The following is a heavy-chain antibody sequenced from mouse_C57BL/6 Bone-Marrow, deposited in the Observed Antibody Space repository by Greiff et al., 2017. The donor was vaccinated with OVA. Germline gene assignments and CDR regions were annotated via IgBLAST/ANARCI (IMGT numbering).Heavy chain of an antibody. CDR2: IDPETGGT. V-gene: IGHV1-15*01. J-gene: IGHJ1*03. CDR3: SIVITTVVAPYWYFDV. D-gene: IGHD1-1*01. CDR1: GYTFTDYE. Sequence: VQLQQSGAELVRPGASVTLSCKASGYTFTDYEMHWVKQTPVHGLEWIGAIDPETGGTAYNQKFKGKAILTADKSSSTAYMELRSLTSEDSAVYYYSIVITTVVAPYWYFDVWGTGTAVTVSS.